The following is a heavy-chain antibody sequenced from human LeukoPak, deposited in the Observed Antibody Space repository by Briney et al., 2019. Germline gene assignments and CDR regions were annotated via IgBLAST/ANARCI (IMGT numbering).Heavy chain of an antibody. CDR3: ARGIYGSGSYYPLYYYYYMDV. CDR1: GYTFTSYY. V-gene: IGHV1-46*01. D-gene: IGHD3-10*01. J-gene: IGHJ6*03. CDR2: INPSGGST. Sequence: APVKVSCKASGYTFTSYYMHWVRQAPGQGLEWMGIINPSGGSTSYAQKFQGRVTMTRDMSTSTVYMELSSLRSEDTAVYYCARGIYGSGSYYPLYYYYYMDVWGKGTTVTISS.